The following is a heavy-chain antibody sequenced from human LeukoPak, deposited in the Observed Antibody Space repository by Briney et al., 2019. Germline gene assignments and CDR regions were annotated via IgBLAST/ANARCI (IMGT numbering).Heavy chain of an antibody. J-gene: IGHJ4*02. CDR2: ISGSGGST. V-gene: IGHV3-23*01. Sequence: LPGGSLRLSCAASGFASGFTFSDYAVSWVRQAPGKGLEWVSAISGSGGSTYYADSVKGRFTISRDNSKNTLYLQMNSLRAEDTAVYYCAKFGTLPGYSSGWYAYWGQGTLVTVSS. CDR3: AKFGTLPGYSSGWYAY. CDR1: GFTFSDYA. D-gene: IGHD6-19*01.